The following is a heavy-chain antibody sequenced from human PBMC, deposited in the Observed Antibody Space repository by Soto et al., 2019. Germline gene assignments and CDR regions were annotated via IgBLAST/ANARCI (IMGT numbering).Heavy chain of an antibody. CDR1: GFTFDDYA. V-gene: IGHV3-9*01. Sequence: EVQLVESGGGLVQPGRSLRLSCAASGFTFDDYAMHWVRQAPGKGLEWVSGISWNSGSIGYADSVKGRVTISRDNAKNSLYLQMNSLRAEDTALYYCAKDADGYNYNYYGMDVWGQGTTVTVSS. D-gene: IGHD5-12*01. J-gene: IGHJ6*02. CDR2: ISWNSGSI. CDR3: AKDADGYNYNYYGMDV.